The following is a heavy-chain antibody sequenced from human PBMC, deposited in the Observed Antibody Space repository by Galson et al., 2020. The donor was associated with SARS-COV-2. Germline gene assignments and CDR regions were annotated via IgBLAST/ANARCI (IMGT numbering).Heavy chain of an antibody. CDR2: ISSSSGAL. Sequence: ESLKISCAASGFTLSNYNMNWVRQAPGKGLEWVSYISSSSGALYYADSVKGRFTISRDNAKNSLYLQMNSLRAEDTAVYYCARVLRTNYGDEGFDMWGQGTMVTVSS. V-gene: IGHV3-48*04. CDR3: ARVLRTNYGDEGFDM. J-gene: IGHJ3*02. CDR1: GFTLSNYN. D-gene: IGHD3-16*01.